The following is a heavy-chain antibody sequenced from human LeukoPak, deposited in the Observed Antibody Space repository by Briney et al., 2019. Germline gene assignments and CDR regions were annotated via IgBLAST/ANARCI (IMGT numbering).Heavy chain of an antibody. CDR1: GGSISSYY. Sequence: SETLSLTCTVSGGSISSYYWSWIRQPAGKGLEWIGRIYTSGSTNYNPSLKSRVTMSVDTSKNQFSLKLSSVTAADTAVYYCAREPTPYSSSLNWFDPWGQGTLVTVSS. J-gene: IGHJ5*02. V-gene: IGHV4-4*07. CDR3: AREPTPYSSSLNWFDP. CDR2: IYTSGST. D-gene: IGHD6-13*01.